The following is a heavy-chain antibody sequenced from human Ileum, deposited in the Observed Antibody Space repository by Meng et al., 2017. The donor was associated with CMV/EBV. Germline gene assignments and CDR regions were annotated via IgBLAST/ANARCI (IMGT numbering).Heavy chain of an antibody. CDR3: ARGGIFRGLDY. CDR2: IYYNGNA. J-gene: IGHJ4*02. D-gene: IGHD3-10*01. CDR1: GDSIDSGDYS. Sequence: QGQLEESGPGPVNPSQTLSLTCSVSGDSIDSGDYSWNWVRQPPGKGLEWIGYIYYNGNAYYNPSLKSQVTISVDTSKNQFSLRLKSVTAADSAVYFCARGGIFRGLDYWGQGTLVTVSS. V-gene: IGHV4-30-4*08.